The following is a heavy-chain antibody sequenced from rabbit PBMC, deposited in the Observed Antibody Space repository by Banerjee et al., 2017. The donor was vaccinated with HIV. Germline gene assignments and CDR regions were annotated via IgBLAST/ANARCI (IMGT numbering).Heavy chain of an antibody. Sequence: QEQLVESGGGLVTLGGSLKLSCKASGFDFSSYYMSWVRQAPGKGLEWIGYIDPVFGSTYYASWVNGRFTLSKTSSTTVTLQMTSLTAADTATYFCARSDYGSRADLWGQGTLVTVS. J-gene: IGHJ3*01. CDR1: GFDFSSYYM. V-gene: IGHV1S45*01. CDR3: ARSDYGSRADL. D-gene: IGHD5-1*01. CDR2: IDPVFGST.